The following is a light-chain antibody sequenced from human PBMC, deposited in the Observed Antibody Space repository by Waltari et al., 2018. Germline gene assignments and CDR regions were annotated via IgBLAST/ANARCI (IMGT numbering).Light chain of an antibody. CDR2: GAY. V-gene: IGKV3-15*01. CDR3: QHYDGWPPSYT. Sequence: DIVMTQSPATLSVSPGERVTLSCRASQSISSNLAWYQQGPGQAPKLLIYGAYNRATGIPARFSGRGSGTEFTLTISSLQSGDFAVYFCQHYDGWPPSYTFGQGTKLEIK. CDR1: QSISSN. J-gene: IGKJ2*01.